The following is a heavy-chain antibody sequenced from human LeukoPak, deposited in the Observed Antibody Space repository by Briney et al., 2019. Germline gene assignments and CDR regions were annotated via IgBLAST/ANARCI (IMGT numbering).Heavy chain of an antibody. D-gene: IGHD3-10*01. V-gene: IGHV3-7*01. Sequence: PGGSLRLSCAASGFTFSSYWMSWVRQAPGKGPEWVANIKQDESERYTVDSVKGRFTISRDNAKNSVYLHMNGLRAEDTALYYCARLSAYYYGSFFYYYMDVWGKGTTVTVSS. CDR3: ARLSAYYYGSFFYYYMDV. CDR2: IKQDESER. CDR1: GFTFSSYW. J-gene: IGHJ6*03.